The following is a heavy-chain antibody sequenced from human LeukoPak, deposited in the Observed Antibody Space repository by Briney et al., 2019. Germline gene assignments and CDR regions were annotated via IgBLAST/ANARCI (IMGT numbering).Heavy chain of an antibody. CDR3: AKDTSIAAAGTAAFDI. Sequence: QSGGSLRLSCAASGFTFDDYAMHWVRQAPGKGLEWVSGISWNSGSIGYADSVKGRFTISRDNAKNSLYLQMNSLRAEDTALYYCAKDTSIAAAGTAAFDIWGQGTMVTVSS. D-gene: IGHD6-13*01. CDR2: ISWNSGSI. J-gene: IGHJ3*02. V-gene: IGHV3-9*01. CDR1: GFTFDDYA.